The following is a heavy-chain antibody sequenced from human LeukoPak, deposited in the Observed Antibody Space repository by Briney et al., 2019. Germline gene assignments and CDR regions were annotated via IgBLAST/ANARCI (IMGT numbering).Heavy chain of an antibody. D-gene: IGHD3-10*01. J-gene: IGHJ5*02. Sequence: ASVKVSCKASGYTFTSYGISWVRQAPGQGLEWMGRINPNSGGTNYAQKFQGRVTMTRDTSITTAYMELSRLRSDDTAVYYCARDRTRGSGSKYNWFDPWGQGTLVTVSS. CDR2: INPNSGGT. CDR1: GYTFTSYG. CDR3: ARDRTRGSGSKYNWFDP. V-gene: IGHV1-2*06.